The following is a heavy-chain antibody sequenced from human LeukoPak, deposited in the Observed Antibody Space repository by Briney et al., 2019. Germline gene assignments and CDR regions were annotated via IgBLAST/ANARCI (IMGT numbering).Heavy chain of an antibody. V-gene: IGHV3-53*01. D-gene: IGHD1-1*01. J-gene: IGHJ4*02. CDR1: GFIVNSNY. CDR2: IYSGGTA. CDR3: GRGLGRIEY. Sequence: PGGSLRLSCAASGFIVNSNYMSWVRQAPGKGLEWVSVIYSGGTALYADTVKGRFTISGDNTKNTLYLQMNSLRAEDTAVYYCGRGLGRIEYWGQGTLVTVSS.